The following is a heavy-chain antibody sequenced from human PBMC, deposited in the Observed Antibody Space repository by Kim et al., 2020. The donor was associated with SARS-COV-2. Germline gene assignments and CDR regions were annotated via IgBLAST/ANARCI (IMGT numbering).Heavy chain of an antibody. Sequence: SETLSLTCTVSGGSISSYYWSWIRQPPGKGLEWIGYIYYSGSTNYNPSLKSRVTISVDTSKNQFSLKLSSVTAADTAVYYRAREVQIEVRGAPRALYGMDVWGQGTTVTVSS. CDR2: IYYSGST. J-gene: IGHJ6*02. CDR3: AREVQIEVRGAPRALYGMDV. V-gene: IGHV4-59*13. D-gene: IGHD3-10*01. CDR1: GGSISSYY.